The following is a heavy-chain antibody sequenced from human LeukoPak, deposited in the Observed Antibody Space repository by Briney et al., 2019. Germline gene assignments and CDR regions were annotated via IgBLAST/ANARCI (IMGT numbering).Heavy chain of an antibody. D-gene: IGHD3-10*01. CDR3: AGTARIWFGELLN. V-gene: IGHV4-34*01. CDR2: INHSGST. J-gene: IGHJ4*02. CDR1: GGSFSGYY. Sequence: SETLSLTCAVYGGSFSGYYWSWIRQPPGKWLEWIGEINHSGSTNYNPSLKSRVTISVDTSKNQFSLKLSSVTAADTAVYYCAGTARIWFGELLNWGQGTLVTVSS.